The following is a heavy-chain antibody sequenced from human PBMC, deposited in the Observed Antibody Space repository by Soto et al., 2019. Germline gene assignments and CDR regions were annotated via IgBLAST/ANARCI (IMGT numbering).Heavy chain of an antibody. CDR2: IKVDSGYT. CDR3: ATSYDSGFDP. J-gene: IGHJ5*02. Sequence: QLQLVQSAAEVKKPGASVRVSCKASGYPFIKYGISWIRQAPEQGLDWMGWIKVDSGYTNYAQKFKGRVTMTTDTSSATAFMELRSLRSDDTAVYYCATSYDSGFDPWCQGTLVSVSS. CDR1: GYPFIKYG. D-gene: IGHD5-12*01. V-gene: IGHV1-18*04.